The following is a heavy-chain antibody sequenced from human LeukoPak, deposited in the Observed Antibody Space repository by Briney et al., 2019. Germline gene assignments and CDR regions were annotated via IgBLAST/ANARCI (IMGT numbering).Heavy chain of an antibody. D-gene: IGHD3-22*01. CDR2: SIGSGGSA. CDR3: ATYRRGYHDSSESYHFDY. CDR1: GFTFSTYT. Sequence: GGSLRLSCVASGFTFSTYTMNWIRQAPGKGLEWVSGSIGSGGSAFYADSVKGRFSISRDTSKNTLFLHMNNLRAEDTAVYYCATYRRGYHDSSESYHFDYWGQGTLVTVSS. J-gene: IGHJ4*02. V-gene: IGHV3-23*01.